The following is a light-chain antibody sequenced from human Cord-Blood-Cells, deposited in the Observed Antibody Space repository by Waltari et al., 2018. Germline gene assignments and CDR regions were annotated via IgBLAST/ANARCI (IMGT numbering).Light chain of an antibody. Sequence: ELVMTQSPATLSVSPGARATLSCRASQSVSSNLAWYQQKPGQAPRLLIYGASTRATGIPARFSGSGSRTEFTLTISSLQSEDFAVYYCQQYNNWPTWTFGQGTKVEIK. J-gene: IGKJ1*01. CDR3: QQYNNWPTWT. CDR2: GAS. V-gene: IGKV3-15*01. CDR1: QSVSSN.